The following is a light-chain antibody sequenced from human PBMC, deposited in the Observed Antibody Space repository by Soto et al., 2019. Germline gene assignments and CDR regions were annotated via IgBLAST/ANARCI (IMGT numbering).Light chain of an antibody. CDR3: QQYGSSPGFN. J-gene: IGKJ3*01. V-gene: IGKV3-20*01. CDR2: GAS. CDR1: QTVATSH. Sequence: DIVLTQTPGTLSLSPGERATLSCRASQTVATSHLAWYQQKPGQAPRLLIYGASTRATGIPDRFTGSGSGTDFTLTISRLEPEDFAVYYCQQYGSSPGFNFGPGTKVDIK.